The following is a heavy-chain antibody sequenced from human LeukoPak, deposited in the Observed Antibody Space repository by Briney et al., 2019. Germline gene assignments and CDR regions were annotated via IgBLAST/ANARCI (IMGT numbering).Heavy chain of an antibody. CDR2: ISYDGSNK. D-gene: IGHD4-11*01. CDR3: AKEKVNYGVQAN. CDR1: GFTFSSYG. Sequence: PGGSLRLSCAASGFTFSSYGMHWVRQAPGKGLEWVAVISYDGSNKYYADSVKGRFTISRDNSKNTLYLQMNSLRAEDTAVYYCAKEKVNYGVQANWGQGTLVTVSS. J-gene: IGHJ4*02. V-gene: IGHV3-30*18.